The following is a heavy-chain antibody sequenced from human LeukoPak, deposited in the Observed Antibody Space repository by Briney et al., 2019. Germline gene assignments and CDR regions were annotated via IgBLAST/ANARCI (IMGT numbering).Heavy chain of an antibody. D-gene: IGHD6-19*01. CDR1: GFTFDDYA. CDR3: AKSSSGWYGGPFDY. Sequence: GRSLRLSCAASGFTFDDYAMHWVRQVPGKGLEWVSGISWNGGSIGYADSVKGRCTISRDNAKNSLYLQMNSLRAEDMALYYCAKSSSGWYGGPFDYWGQGTLVTVSS. CDR2: ISWNGGSI. J-gene: IGHJ4*02. V-gene: IGHV3-9*03.